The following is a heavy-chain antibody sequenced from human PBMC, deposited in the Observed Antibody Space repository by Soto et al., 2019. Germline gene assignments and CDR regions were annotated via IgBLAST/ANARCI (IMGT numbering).Heavy chain of an antibody. D-gene: IGHD4-17*01. V-gene: IGHV2-70*04. CDR1: GFSLSTSGMR. CDR2: IDWDDDK. CDR3: ARIGMTPGLFAI. J-gene: IGHJ3*02. Sequence: GPTRVNTTQTLTLTCTFSGFSLSTSGMRVSWIRQPPGKALEWLARIDWDDDKFYSTSLKTRLTISKDTSKNQVVLTMTNMDPVDTATYYFARIGMTPGLFAIRGQGTIV.